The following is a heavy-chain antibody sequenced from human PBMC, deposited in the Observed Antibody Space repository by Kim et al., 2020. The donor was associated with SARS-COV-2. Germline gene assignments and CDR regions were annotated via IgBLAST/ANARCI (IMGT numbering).Heavy chain of an antibody. CDR3: ARWAYCSSTSCYTSDY. CDR2: ISSSSSYI. D-gene: IGHD2-2*02. Sequence: GGSLRLSCAASGFTFSSYSMNWVRQAPGKGLEWVSSISSSSSYIYYADSVKGRFTISRDNAKNSLSLQMNSLRAEDTAVYYCARWAYCSSTSCYTSDYWGQGTLVTVSS. CDR1: GFTFSSYS. V-gene: IGHV3-21*01. J-gene: IGHJ4*02.